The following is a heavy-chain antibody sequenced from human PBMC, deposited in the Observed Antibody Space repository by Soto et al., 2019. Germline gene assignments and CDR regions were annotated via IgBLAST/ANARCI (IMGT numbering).Heavy chain of an antibody. J-gene: IGHJ5*02. CDR3: ARQDRVVAEVRWFDP. CDR1: GYSISSGYH. V-gene: IGHV4-38-2*02. CDR2: VHYSGNT. Sequence: SETLSLTCTVSGYSISSGYHLGWVRHPPGKGLEWLGSVHYSGNTYYNPSLKSRLTISVDKSKNQFSLNLSSVTAADTAVYYCARQDRVVAEVRWFDPWGQGTLVTVSS. D-gene: IGHD2-15*01.